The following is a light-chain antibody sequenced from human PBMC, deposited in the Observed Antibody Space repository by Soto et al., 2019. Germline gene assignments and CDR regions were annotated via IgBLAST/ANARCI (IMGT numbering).Light chain of an antibody. V-gene: IGLV1-47*01. Sequence: QSVLTQPPSASGTPGQRVTISCSGSRSNIGRNYVYWYQQIPGTAPKLLIYRNNQRPSGVPDRFSGSKSGTSASLAISGLRSEDEADYYCAAWDDSLSGVVFGGGTKLTVL. CDR2: RNN. J-gene: IGLJ2*01. CDR1: RSNIGRNY. CDR3: AAWDDSLSGVV.